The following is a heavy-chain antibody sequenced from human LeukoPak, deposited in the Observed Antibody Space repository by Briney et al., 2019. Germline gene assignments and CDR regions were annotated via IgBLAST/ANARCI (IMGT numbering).Heavy chain of an antibody. V-gene: IGHV4-39*01. CDR1: GGSISSSSYY. D-gene: IGHD2-2*02. CDR2: IYYSGST. J-gene: IGHJ3*02. CDR3: ASYCSSTSCHTPRAFDI. Sequence: PSETLSLTCPVSGGSISSSSYYWGWIRQPPGKGLEWIGSIYYSGSTYYNPSLKSRVTISVDTSKNQFSLKLSSVTAADTAVYYCASYCSSTSCHTPRAFDIWGQGTMVTVSS.